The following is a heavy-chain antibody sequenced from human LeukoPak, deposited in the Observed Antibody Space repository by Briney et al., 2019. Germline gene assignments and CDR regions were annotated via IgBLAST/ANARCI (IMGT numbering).Heavy chain of an antibody. J-gene: IGHJ4*02. D-gene: IGHD3-22*01. CDR1: GFIFSSYA. CDR3: AKDLSDSSGYYYLLGDY. CDR2: ISGSGGST. Sequence: PGGSLRLSCAASGFIFSSYAMSWVRQAPGKGLEWVSAISGSGGSTYYADSVKGRFTISRDNSKNTLYLQMNSLRAEDTAVYYCAKDLSDSSGYYYLLGDYWGQGTLVTVSS. V-gene: IGHV3-23*01.